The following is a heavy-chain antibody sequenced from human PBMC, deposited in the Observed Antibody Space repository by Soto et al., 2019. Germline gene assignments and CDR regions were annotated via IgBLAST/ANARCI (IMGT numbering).Heavy chain of an antibody. J-gene: IGHJ4*02. CDR2: ISYDGSNK. D-gene: IGHD1-26*01. V-gene: IGHV3-30-3*01. Sequence: QVQLVESGGGVVQPGRSLRLSCAASGFTFSSYAMHWVRQAPGKWLEWVAVISYDGSNKYYADSVKGRFTISRDNSKNTLYLKMNSLRAEDTAVYYCAVGATRGYPPSDYWGQGTLVTVSS. CDR1: GFTFSSYA. CDR3: AVGATRGYPPSDY.